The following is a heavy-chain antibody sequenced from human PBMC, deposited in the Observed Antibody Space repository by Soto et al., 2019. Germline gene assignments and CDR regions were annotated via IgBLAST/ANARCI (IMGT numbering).Heavy chain of an antibody. V-gene: IGHV3-48*03. D-gene: IGHD3-22*01. CDR3: ARATYYYDSSGYAGDAFDI. CDR1: GFTFSSYE. J-gene: IGHJ3*02. Sequence: PGGSLRLSCAASGFTFSSYEMNWVRQAPGKGLEWVSYISSSGSTIYYADSVKGRFTISRDNAKNSLYLQMNSLRAKDTAVYYCARATYYYDSSGYAGDAFDIWGQGTMVTVSS. CDR2: ISSSGSTI.